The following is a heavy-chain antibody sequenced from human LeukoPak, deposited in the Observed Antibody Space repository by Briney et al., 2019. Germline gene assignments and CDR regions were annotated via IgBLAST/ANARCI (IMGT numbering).Heavy chain of an antibody. Sequence: PSQTLSLTCTVSGGSISSGDYYWGWIRQPQGKGLEWIGYIYYSGSTYYNPSLKSRVTISVDTSKNQFSLKLSSVTAADTAVYYCAGAIGSGSYDPTFDYWGQGTLVTVSS. CDR3: AGAIGSGSYDPTFDY. CDR2: IYYSGST. CDR1: GGSISSGDYY. V-gene: IGHV4-30-4*01. D-gene: IGHD3-10*01. J-gene: IGHJ4*02.